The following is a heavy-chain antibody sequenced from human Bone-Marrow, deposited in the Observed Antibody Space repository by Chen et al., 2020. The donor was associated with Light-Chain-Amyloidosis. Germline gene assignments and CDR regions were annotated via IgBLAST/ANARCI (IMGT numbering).Heavy chain of an antibody. Sequence: WIGWVRQMPGKGLEWMGVIYPDDSDARYSPSFEGQVTISADKSITTAYLQWRSLKASDTAMYYCARRRDGYNFDYWGQGTLVTVSS. CDR2: IYPDDSDA. D-gene: IGHD5-12*01. CDR1: W. J-gene: IGHJ4*02. V-gene: IGHV5-51*01. CDR3: ARRRDGYNFDY.